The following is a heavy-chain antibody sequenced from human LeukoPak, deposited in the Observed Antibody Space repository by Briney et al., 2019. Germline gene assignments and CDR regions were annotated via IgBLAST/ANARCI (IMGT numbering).Heavy chain of an antibody. V-gene: IGHV3-15*01. Sequence: NPGGSLRLSCAASGFTFSNAWMSWVRQAPGKGLEWVGRIKSKTDGGTTDYAAPVKGRFTISRDDSKNTLYLQMNSLKTKDTAVYYCTTTVYNWNDSPFDYWGQGTLVTVSS. J-gene: IGHJ4*02. D-gene: IGHD1-20*01. CDR2: IKSKTDGGTT. CDR1: GFTFSNAW. CDR3: TTTVYNWNDSPFDY.